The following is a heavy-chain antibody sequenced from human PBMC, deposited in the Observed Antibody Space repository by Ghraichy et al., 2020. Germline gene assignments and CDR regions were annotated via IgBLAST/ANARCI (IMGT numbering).Heavy chain of an antibody. V-gene: IGHV1-18*01. CDR1: GYGFTTYP. J-gene: IGHJ4*02. CDR3: VRGLGTIGTSD. Sequence: ASVKVSCKTSGYGFTTYPIYWVRQAPGQGLELLGWVNAITGDTDFAQSFQGRVTFTADNSTNTAFFDLKSLRSDDTAVYFCVRGLGTIGTSDWGQGTLVTVSS. CDR2: VNAITGDT. D-gene: IGHD5-24*01.